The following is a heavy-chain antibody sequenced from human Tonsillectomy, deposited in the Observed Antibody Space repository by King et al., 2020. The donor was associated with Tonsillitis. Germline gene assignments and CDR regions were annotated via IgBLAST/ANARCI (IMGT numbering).Heavy chain of an antibody. CDR3: ARAVVVAVTGLPYYYYYSMDV. Sequence: VQLQQWGAGLLKPSETLSLTCAVYGGSFSAYCWSWIRQSPGKGLEWIGDVDHSGRTNYNPSLKSRVTISVDTSKNQFSLKLNSVTAADTAIYSCARAVVVAVTGLPYYYYYSMDVWGQGTTVTVSS. J-gene: IGHJ6*02. D-gene: IGHD2-15*01. CDR2: VDHSGRT. CDR1: GGSFSAYC. V-gene: IGHV4-34*01.